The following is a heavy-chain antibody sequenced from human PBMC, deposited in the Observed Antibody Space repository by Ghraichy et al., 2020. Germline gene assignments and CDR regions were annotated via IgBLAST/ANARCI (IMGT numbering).Heavy chain of an antibody. CDR1: GGSISSGGYY. Sequence: TLSLTCTVSGGSISSGGYYWSWIRQHPGKGLEWIGYIYYSGSTYYNPSLKSRVTISVDTSKNQFSLKLSSVTAADTAVYYCARDLGYSNYAPNGMDVWGQGTTVTVSS. CDR3: ARDLGYSNYAPNGMDV. D-gene: IGHD4-11*01. J-gene: IGHJ6*02. CDR2: IYYSGST. V-gene: IGHV4-31*03.